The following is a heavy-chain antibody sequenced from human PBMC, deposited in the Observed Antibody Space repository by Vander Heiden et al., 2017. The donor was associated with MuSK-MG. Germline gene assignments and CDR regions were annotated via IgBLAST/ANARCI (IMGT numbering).Heavy chain of an antibody. CDR1: GFTFSSYA. V-gene: IGHV3-23*01. CDR2: ISDSGGTT. Sequence: EVQLLESGGVLVQPGGSLRLSCAASGFTFSSYALTWVRQAPGKGLEWVSAISDSGGTTYYADSVKGRFTISRDNSKTTLYLQMDSLRAEDTAVYYCARGGKFQLLNYYFDFWGQGTLVTVSS. J-gene: IGHJ4*02. D-gene: IGHD3-16*01. CDR3: ARGGKFQLLNYYFDF.